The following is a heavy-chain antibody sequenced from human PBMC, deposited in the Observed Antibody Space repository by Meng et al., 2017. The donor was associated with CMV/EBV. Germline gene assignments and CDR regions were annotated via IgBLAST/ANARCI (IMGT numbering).Heavy chain of an antibody. CDR3: ARVGALPTFYGMDV. Sequence: GGSLRLSCAASGFTFSSYAMHWVRQAPGEGLEWVAVISYDGSNKYYADSVKGRFTISRDNSKNTLYLQMNSLRAEDTAVYYCARVGALPTFYGMDVWGQGTTVTVSS. V-gene: IGHV3-30-3*01. J-gene: IGHJ6*02. D-gene: IGHD1-1*01. CDR1: GFTFSSYA. CDR2: ISYDGSNK.